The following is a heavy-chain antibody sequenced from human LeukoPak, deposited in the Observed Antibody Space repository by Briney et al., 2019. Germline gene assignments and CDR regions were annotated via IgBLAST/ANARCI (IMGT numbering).Heavy chain of an antibody. V-gene: IGHV3-74*01. CDR3: ATKQWLAPPPDS. D-gene: IGHD6-19*01. Sequence: GGSLNLSCAASGFTFSKYWMRWVRQAPGKGLESVSRINTDGTVTTYAESVKGRFTVSRDNADNTMFLQMNSVRDEDTAVYYCATKQWLAPPPDSWGQGTPVTVSS. CDR2: INTDGTVT. CDR1: GFTFSKYW. J-gene: IGHJ5*02.